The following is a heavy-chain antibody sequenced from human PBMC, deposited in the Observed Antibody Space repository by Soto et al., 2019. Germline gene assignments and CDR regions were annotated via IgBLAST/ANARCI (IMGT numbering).Heavy chain of an antibody. Sequence: EVQMLESGGGVVRPGGSLRLSCIASGFTFSNYAMSWVRQAPGKGLEWVSTLSDNGANTFIGDSMKDHFDISRDNSKNTVFLHLSTVRAEDTAIYYCARAIGADFFDYWGQGTPVTVSS. CDR1: GFTFSNYA. CDR3: ARAIGADFFDY. CDR2: LSDNGANT. D-gene: IGHD6-25*01. V-gene: IGHV3-23*01. J-gene: IGHJ4*02.